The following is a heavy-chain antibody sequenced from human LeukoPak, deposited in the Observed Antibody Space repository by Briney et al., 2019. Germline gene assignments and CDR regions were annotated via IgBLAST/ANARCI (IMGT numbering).Heavy chain of an antibody. J-gene: IGHJ4*02. V-gene: IGHV3-53*01. CDR1: GFTVSSNY. CDR2: IYSGGST. Sequence: PGGSLRLSCAASGFTVSSNYMSWVRQAPGKGLEWVSVIYSGGSTYYADAVKGRFTVSRDNSKNTLYLQMNSLRAEDTAVYYCATRGYCSGGSCPGVDSWGQGTLVTVSS. CDR3: ATRGYCSGGSCPGVDS. D-gene: IGHD2-15*01.